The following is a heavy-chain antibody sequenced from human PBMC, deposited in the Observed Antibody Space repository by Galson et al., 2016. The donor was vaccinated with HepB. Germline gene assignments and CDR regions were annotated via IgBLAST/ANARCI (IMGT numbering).Heavy chain of an antibody. Sequence: SLRLSCAASGITFRKYGMSWVRQAPGKGLDWVAAMSYDGFSKYYSDSVKGRFTVSRDNSDSKMYLQLDSLSADDTAVYYCAREGHTSGRCGDFDVWGQGTMVTVSS. D-gene: IGHD6-19*01. V-gene: IGHV3-30*03. CDR2: MSYDGFSK. CDR3: AREGHTSGRCGDFDV. CDR1: GITFRKYG. J-gene: IGHJ3*01.